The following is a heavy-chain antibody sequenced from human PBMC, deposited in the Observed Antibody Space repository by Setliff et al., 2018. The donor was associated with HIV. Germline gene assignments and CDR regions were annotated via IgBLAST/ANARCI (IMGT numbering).Heavy chain of an antibody. Sequence: GASVKVSCKASGYTFSSYGISWVRQAPGQGLEWVGWISVFNGNTDYAEKFEGRVTMTTDTSTNTAYMELRSLRSDDTAVYYCARFRKFQLVGALDYWGQGTLVTVSS. J-gene: IGHJ4*02. D-gene: IGHD1-26*01. V-gene: IGHV1-18*01. CDR2: ISVFNGNT. CDR3: ARFRKFQLVGALDY. CDR1: GYTFSSYG.